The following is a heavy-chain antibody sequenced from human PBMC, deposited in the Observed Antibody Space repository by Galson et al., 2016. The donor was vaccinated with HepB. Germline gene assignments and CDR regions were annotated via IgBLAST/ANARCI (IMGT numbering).Heavy chain of an antibody. V-gene: IGHV3-23*01. CDR1: GFTFSSYA. Sequence: SLRLSCAASGFTFSSYAMNWVHQAPGKGLEWVSGMSGGGDSTDYADSVKGRFTISRDNSKNTLYVQMNSLRAEDTTVYFCAKDPHYGSGFPTWGYFDYWGQGTLVTVSS. CDR2: MSGGGDST. CDR3: AKDPHYGSGFPTWGYFDY. J-gene: IGHJ4*02. D-gene: IGHD3-22*01.